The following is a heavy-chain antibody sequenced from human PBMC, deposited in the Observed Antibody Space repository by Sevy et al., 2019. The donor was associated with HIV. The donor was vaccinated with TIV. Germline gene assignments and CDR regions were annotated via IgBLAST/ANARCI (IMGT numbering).Heavy chain of an antibody. Sequence: GSLRLSRVASGFIFTSYGIHWVRQAPGKGLEWVAVISFDGDKKYYADSVKGRFTISRDNSKNTLYLQMNSLRTEDTAVYVCAKGSVGYSYFWSGDNFDFWGQGTLVTVSS. CDR1: GFIFTSYG. V-gene: IGHV3-30*18. D-gene: IGHD3-3*01. CDR2: ISFDGDKK. CDR3: AKGSVGYSYFWSGDNFDF. J-gene: IGHJ4*02.